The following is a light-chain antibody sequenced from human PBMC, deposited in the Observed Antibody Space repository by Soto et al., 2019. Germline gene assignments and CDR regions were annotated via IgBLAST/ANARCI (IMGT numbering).Light chain of an antibody. J-gene: IGKJ1*01. CDR3: QQSYSTPWT. CDR1: QSISSY. V-gene: IGKV1-39*01. Sequence: DIQMTQSPSSLSASVGDRVTITCRASQSISSYLNWYQQKPGKAPKLLIYAASSLQSGVPSRFSGRGSGTDFTLTINSLQPEDFATYYCQQSYSTPWTFGQGTKVDIK. CDR2: AAS.